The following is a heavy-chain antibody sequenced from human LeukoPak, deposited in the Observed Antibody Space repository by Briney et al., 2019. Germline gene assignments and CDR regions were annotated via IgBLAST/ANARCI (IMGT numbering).Heavy chain of an antibody. CDR2: IKQDGSEK. CDR1: GFTFSSYW. D-gene: IGHD3-9*01. Sequence: GGSLRLSCAASGFTFSSYWMSWVRQAPGKGLEWVANIKQDGSEKHYVDSVKGRYTISRDNAKNSLYLQMSSLRAEDTAVYYCATFDYQFDYWGQGTLVTVSS. J-gene: IGHJ4*02. V-gene: IGHV3-7*01. CDR3: ATFDYQFDY.